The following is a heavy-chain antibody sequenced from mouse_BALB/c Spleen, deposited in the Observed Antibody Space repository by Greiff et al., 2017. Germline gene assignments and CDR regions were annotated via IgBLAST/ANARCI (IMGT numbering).Heavy chain of an antibody. J-gene: IGHJ2*01. CDR1: GFTFSSYT. CDR3: TRRVYGSSSNFDY. V-gene: IGHV5-6-4*01. CDR2: ISSGGSYT. D-gene: IGHD1-1*01. Sequence: EVMLVESGGGLVKPGGSLKLSCAASGFTFSSYTMSWVRQTPEKRLEWVATISSGGSYTYYPDSVKGRFTISRDNAKNTLYLQMSSLKSEDTAMYYCTRRVYGSSSNFDYWGQGTTLTVSS.